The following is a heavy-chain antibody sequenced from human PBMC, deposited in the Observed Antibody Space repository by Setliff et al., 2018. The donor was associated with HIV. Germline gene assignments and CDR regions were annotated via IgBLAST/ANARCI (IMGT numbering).Heavy chain of an antibody. Sequence: SETLSLTCAVYGASFSGYYWSWIRQPPGKGLEWIGEINLSGSIWPSGTSNYNPSLKGRVTISLDMSQNQFSLKVNSVTAADTAIYYCARGGPAVAYAVDVWGQGTTVTVSS. J-gene: IGHJ6*02. CDR3: ARGGPAVAYAVDV. V-gene: IGHV4-34*01. D-gene: IGHD5-12*01. CDR2: INLSGSIWPSGTS. CDR1: GASFSGYY.